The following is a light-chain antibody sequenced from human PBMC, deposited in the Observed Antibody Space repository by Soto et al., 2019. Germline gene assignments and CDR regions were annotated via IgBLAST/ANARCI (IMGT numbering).Light chain of an antibody. CDR3: QHYVTSPLT. J-gene: IGKJ4*01. V-gene: IGKV3-20*01. CDR1: QSVSNNY. Sequence: EIVLTQSPGTLSLSPGERATLSFSSSQSVSNNYLAWYQQKPGQAPRRLIYAASSRATGVPDRFSGSGSGTDFTLTISRLEPEDFAVYYCQHYVTSPLTFGGGTKVDIK. CDR2: AAS.